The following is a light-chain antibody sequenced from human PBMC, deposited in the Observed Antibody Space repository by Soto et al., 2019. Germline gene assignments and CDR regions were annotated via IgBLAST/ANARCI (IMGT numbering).Light chain of an antibody. J-gene: IGKJ1*01. CDR3: QQYNDWPRT. CDR2: SAF. CDR1: QIISNN. Sequence: EIVLTQSPATLSLSPGERATLSCRAIQIISNNLSWYQQKPGQAPRLVIYSAFTRATGIPARFSGSGSGTEFTLTISSLQSEDFAVYYCQQYNDWPRTFGQGTKVDI. V-gene: IGKV3-15*01.